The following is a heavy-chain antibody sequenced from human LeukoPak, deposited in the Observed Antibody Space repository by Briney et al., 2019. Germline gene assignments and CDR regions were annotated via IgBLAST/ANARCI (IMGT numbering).Heavy chain of an antibody. CDR2: IYYSGST. V-gene: IGHV4-30-4*01. CDR3: ARAGGFFSPFGY. D-gene: IGHD3-3*01. CDR1: GGSISSGDYY. Sequence: SETLSLTCTVSGGSISSGDYYWSWIRQPPGKGLEWIGYIYYSGSTYYNPSLKSRVTISVDTSKNQFSLKLSSVTAADTAVYYCARAGGFFSPFGYWGQGTLVTVSS. J-gene: IGHJ4*02.